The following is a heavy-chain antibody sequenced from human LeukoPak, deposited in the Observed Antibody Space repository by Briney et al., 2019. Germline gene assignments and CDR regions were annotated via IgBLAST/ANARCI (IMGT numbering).Heavy chain of an antibody. J-gene: IGHJ1*01. CDR2: ISWNSGSI. V-gene: IGHV3-9*01. CDR3: AQDSGDDLGY. Sequence: GGSLRLSCAASGFTFDDYAMHWVRQAPGKGLEWVSGISWNSGSIGYADSVKGRFTISRDNAKNSLYLQMNSLRAEDTALYYCAQDSGDDLGYWGQGTLVTVSS. D-gene: IGHD2-21*02. CDR1: GFTFDDYA.